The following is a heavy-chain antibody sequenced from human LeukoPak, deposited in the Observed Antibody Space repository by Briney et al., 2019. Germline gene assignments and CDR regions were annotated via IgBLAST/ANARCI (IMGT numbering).Heavy chain of an antibody. CDR1: GYSFTSYW. CDR2: IYPGDSDT. V-gene: IGHV5-51*01. Sequence: GESLKISCKGSGYSFTSYWIGWVRQMPGKGLEWIGIIYPGDSDTRYSPSFQGQVTISADKSISTAYLQWSSLKASDTAMYYCARVYCSGGSCLAFDYWGQGTLVTVSS. J-gene: IGHJ4*02. D-gene: IGHD2-15*01. CDR3: ARVYCSGGSCLAFDY.